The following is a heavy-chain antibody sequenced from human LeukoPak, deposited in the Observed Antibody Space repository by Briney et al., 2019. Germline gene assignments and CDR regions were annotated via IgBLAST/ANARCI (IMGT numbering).Heavy chain of an antibody. CDR1: GYTFTGYY. CDR3: ARVFGVVTDDAFDI. CDR2: INPNSGGT. J-gene: IGHJ3*02. D-gene: IGHD3-3*01. Sequence: ASVKVSCKASGYTFTGYYMHWVRQAPGQGLEWMGWINPNSGGTNYAQKFQGRVTMTRDTSISTAYMELSRLRSDDTAVYYCARVFGVVTDDAFDIWGQGTMVTVSS. V-gene: IGHV1-2*02.